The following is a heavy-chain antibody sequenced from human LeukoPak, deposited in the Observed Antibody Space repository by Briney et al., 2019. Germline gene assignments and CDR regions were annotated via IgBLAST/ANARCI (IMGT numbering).Heavy chain of an antibody. CDR3: ARGSGSYYDSPAFDI. D-gene: IGHD1-26*01. J-gene: IGHJ3*02. V-gene: IGHV4-59*01. Sequence: KTSETLSLTCTVPGGSISSYYWSWIRQPPGKGLEWIGYIYYSGSTNYNPSLKSRVTISVDTSKNQFSLKLSSVTAADTAVYYCARGSGSYYDSPAFDIWGQGTMVTVSS. CDR2: IYYSGST. CDR1: GGSISSYY.